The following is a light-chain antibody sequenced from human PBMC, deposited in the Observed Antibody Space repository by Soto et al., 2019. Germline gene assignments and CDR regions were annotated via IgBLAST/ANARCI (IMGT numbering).Light chain of an antibody. CDR2: GNT. V-gene: IGLV1-44*01. J-gene: IGLJ2*01. CDR1: RSNIGGNP. Sequence: QSVLTQPPSVSGTPGQRVTISCSGSRSNIGGNPVNWYQQFPGTAPKLVINGNTHRPSGVPDRFSGSKSGTSAFLDISGLQSEDEADYYCAALDDSLYFVIFGVGTKLPVL. CDR3: AALDDSLYFVI.